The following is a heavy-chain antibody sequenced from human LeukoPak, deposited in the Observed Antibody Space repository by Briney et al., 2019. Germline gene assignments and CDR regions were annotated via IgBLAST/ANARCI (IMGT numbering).Heavy chain of an antibody. CDR1: GYTFTSYG. Sequence: ASVKVSCKASGYTFTSYGISWVRQAPGQGLEWMGWISAYNGNTSYAQKLQGRVTMTTDTSTSTAYMELRSLRSDDTAVYYCATRDSSSWYSNYGMDVWGQGTTVTVSS. D-gene: IGHD6-13*01. J-gene: IGHJ6*02. V-gene: IGHV1-18*01. CDR2: ISAYNGNT. CDR3: ATRDSSSWYSNYGMDV.